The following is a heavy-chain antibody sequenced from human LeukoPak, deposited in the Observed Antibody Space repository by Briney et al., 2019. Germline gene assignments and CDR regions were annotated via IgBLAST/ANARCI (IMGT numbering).Heavy chain of an antibody. V-gene: IGHV3-7*01. J-gene: IGHJ5*02. CDR1: GFTFSSYW. Sequence: GGSLRLSCAASGFTFSSYWMSWVRQAPGKGLEWVANIKQDGSEKYYVDSVKGRFTISRDNAKNSLYLQMNSLRAEDTAVYYCARGPPGYCSSTSCYRFDPWGQGTLVTVSS. D-gene: IGHD2-2*01. CDR3: ARGPPGYCSSTSCYRFDP. CDR2: IKQDGSEK.